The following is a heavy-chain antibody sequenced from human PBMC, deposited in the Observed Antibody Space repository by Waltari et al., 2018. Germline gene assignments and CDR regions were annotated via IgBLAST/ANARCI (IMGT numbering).Heavy chain of an antibody. D-gene: IGHD1-26*01. CDR3: AREIGVGTTDYYYYYMDV. Sequence: EVQLVESGGGLVKPGGSLRLSCAASGFTFSSYSMNWVRQAPGKGLEWVSSISSSSSYIYYADSVKGRFTISRDNAKNSLYLQMNSLRAEDTAVYYCAREIGVGTTDYYYYYMDVWGKGTTVTVSS. J-gene: IGHJ6*03. CDR1: GFTFSSYS. CDR2: ISSSSSYI. V-gene: IGHV3-21*01.